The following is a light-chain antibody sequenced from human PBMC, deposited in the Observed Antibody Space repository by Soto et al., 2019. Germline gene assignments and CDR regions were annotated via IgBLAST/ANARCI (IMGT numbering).Light chain of an antibody. CDR3: QQYGSTPPT. V-gene: IGKV3-20*01. Sequence: EIVLTQSPGTLSLSPGERATLSCRASQSVISNQFAWYQQKPGQAPRLLICGASNRATGIPDRFSGSGSGTNFTLTISSLEPEDFVVFYCQQYGSTPPTFGQGTKVDIK. CDR2: GAS. J-gene: IGKJ1*01. CDR1: QSVISNQ.